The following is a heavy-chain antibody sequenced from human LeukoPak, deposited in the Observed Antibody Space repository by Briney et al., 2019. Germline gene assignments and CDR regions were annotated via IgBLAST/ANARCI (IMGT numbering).Heavy chain of an antibody. Sequence: ASVKVSCKAAGYTFTGYYMHWVRRAPGRGREWRGWINPNSGGTNYAQKFQGRVTITSDPSISTAYIELSRLRSDDTAVYYSARAGQLDYWGQGTLVTVSS. D-gene: IGHD2-8*02. CDR3: ARAGQLDY. CDR1: GYTFTGYY. J-gene: IGHJ4*02. V-gene: IGHV1-2*02. CDR2: INPNSGGT.